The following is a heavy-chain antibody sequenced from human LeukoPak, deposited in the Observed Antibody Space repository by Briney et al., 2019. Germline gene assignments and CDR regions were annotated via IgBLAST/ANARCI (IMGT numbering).Heavy chain of an antibody. J-gene: IGHJ4*02. CDR3: ARASLDSSSFAFDY. D-gene: IGHD6-6*01. Sequence: ASVKVSCKASGGTFSSYAISWVRQAPGQGLEWMGIINPSGGSTSYAQKFQGRVTMTRDTSTSTVYMELSSLRSEDTAVYYCARASLDSSSFAFDYWGQGTLVTVSS. CDR2: INPSGGST. V-gene: IGHV1-46*01. CDR1: GGTFSSYA.